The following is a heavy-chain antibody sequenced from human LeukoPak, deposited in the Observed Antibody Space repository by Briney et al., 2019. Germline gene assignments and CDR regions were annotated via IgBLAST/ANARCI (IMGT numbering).Heavy chain of an antibody. V-gene: IGHV1-69*13. CDR2: IVPIFGTA. J-gene: IGHJ4*02. CDR1: GGTFSSYA. D-gene: IGHD4-23*01. Sequence: GASVKVSCKASGGTFSSYAISWVRQAPGQGLEWMGGIVPIFGTANYAQKFQGRVTITADESTSTAYMELSSLRSEDTAVYYCARLLDYGGGFDYWGQGTLVTVSS. CDR3: ARLLDYGGGFDY.